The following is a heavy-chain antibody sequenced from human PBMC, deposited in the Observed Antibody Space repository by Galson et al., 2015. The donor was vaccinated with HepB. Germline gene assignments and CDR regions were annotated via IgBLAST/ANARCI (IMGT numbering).Heavy chain of an antibody. D-gene: IGHD2-2*02. Sequence: SLRLSCAASGFTFSSYGMHWVRQAPGKGLEWVAVIWYDGSNKYYADSVKSRFTISRDNSKNTLYLQMNSLRAEDTAVYYCARDSARYCSSTSCYTANYWGQGTLVTVPS. V-gene: IGHV3-33*01. CDR3: ARDSARYCSSTSCYTANY. CDR2: IWYDGSNK. CDR1: GFTFSSYG. J-gene: IGHJ4*02.